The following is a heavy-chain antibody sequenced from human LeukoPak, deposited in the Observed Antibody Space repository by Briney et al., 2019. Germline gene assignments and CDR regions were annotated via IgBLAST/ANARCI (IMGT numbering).Heavy chain of an antibody. V-gene: IGHV4-59*11. J-gene: IGHJ4*02. D-gene: IGHD3-22*01. CDR1: GGSISSHY. Sequence: SETLSLTCTVSGGSISSHYWSWFRQPPGKELEWIAYIYYSGTTDYNPSLKSRVTISLDTSGTQFSLKLDSVTAADTAVYYCARKRHDSSGYHFDYWGQGTQVTVSS. CDR2: IYYSGTT. CDR3: ARKRHDSSGYHFDY.